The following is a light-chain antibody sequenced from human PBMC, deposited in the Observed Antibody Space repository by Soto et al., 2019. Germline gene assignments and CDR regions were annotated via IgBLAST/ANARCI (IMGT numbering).Light chain of an antibody. V-gene: IGKV3-20*01. CDR3: QHYGNSLLT. CDR1: ESVSSSF. J-gene: IGKJ1*01. CDR2: RTS. Sequence: EVVLTQSPGTLSLSPGERATLSCRASESVSSSFLTWYQQKPGQAPRLLIYRTSNRVTGIPDRFSGSWSRTDFTLTISRLEPEDFAVYCCQHYGNSLLTFEQGTKVEIK.